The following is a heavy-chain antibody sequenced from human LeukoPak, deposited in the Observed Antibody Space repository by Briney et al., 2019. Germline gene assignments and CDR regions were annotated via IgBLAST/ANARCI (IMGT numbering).Heavy chain of an antibody. CDR2: ISSNGGST. Sequence: GGSLRLSCAASGFTFDDYGMSWVRQAPGKGLEYVSAISSNGGSTYYANSVKGRFTISRDNSKNTLYLQMGSLRAEDMAVYYCARVGYCSGGSCYSYYYYMDVWGKGTTVTVSS. CDR3: ARVGYCSGGSCYSYYYYMDV. D-gene: IGHD2-15*01. CDR1: GFTFDDYG. J-gene: IGHJ6*03. V-gene: IGHV3-64*01.